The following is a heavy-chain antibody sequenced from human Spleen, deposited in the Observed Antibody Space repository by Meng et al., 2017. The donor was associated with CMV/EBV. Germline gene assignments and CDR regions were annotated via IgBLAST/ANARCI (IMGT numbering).Heavy chain of an antibody. CDR1: GYTFNNHG. CDR3: ARDLVGYDAFDI. D-gene: IGHD3-22*01. Sequence: ASVKVSCKTSGYTFNNHGISWVRQAPGQGLEWMGWISAYNGTTTYAQKFQGGLTLTSDTSTSTVYMELSRLTSEDTAVYYCARDLVGYDAFDIWGQGTLVTVSS. V-gene: IGHV1-18*01. CDR2: ISAYNGTT. J-gene: IGHJ3*02.